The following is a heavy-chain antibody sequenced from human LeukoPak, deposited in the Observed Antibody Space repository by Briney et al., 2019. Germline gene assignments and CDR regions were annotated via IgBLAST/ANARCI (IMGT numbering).Heavy chain of an antibody. D-gene: IGHD3-3*01. Sequence: GGSLRLSCTASGFTFSTYWMSWFRQAQGKGLEWVANIKQDGSEIYYVDSVKGRFAISRDNAKNSLSLQMNSLRAEDTAVYYCARNDYDFWSGYHYWGQGTLVTVSS. CDR2: IKQDGSEI. CDR1: GFTFSTYW. J-gene: IGHJ4*02. V-gene: IGHV3-7*01. CDR3: ARNDYDFWSGYHY.